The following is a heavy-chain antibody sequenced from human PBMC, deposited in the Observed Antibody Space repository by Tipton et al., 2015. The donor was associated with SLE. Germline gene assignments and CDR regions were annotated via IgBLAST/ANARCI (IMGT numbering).Heavy chain of an antibody. J-gene: IGHJ6*02. CDR2: IWYDGSNK. D-gene: IGHD1-26*01. Sequence: SGFTFSSYGMHWVRQAPGKGLEWVAVIWYDGSNKYYADSVKGRFTISRDNSKNTLYLQMNSLRAEDTAVYYRAGELLPYYYGMDVWGQGTTVTVSS. CDR1: GFTFSSYG. CDR3: AGELLPYYYGMDV. V-gene: IGHV3-33*01.